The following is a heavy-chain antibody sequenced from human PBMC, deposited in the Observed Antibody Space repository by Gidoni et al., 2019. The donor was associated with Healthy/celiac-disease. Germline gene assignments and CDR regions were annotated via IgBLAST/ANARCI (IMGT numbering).Heavy chain of an antibody. V-gene: IGHV3-30*04. D-gene: IGHD3-9*01. CDR2: ISYDGSNK. Sequence: VQLVESGGGVVQPGRSLRLSCAASGFTFSSSAMHWVRQAPGKGLEWVAVISYDGSNKYYADSVKGRFTISRDNSKNTRYLQMNSLRAEDTAVYYCARGALRYFDWFRSVDYWGQGTLVTVSS. CDR3: ARGALRYFDWFRSVDY. J-gene: IGHJ4*02. CDR1: GFTFSSSA.